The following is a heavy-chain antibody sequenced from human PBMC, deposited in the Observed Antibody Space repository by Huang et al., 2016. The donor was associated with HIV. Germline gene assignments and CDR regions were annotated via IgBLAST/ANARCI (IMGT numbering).Heavy chain of an antibody. D-gene: IGHD6-19*01. V-gene: IGHV3-23*01. CDR1: GFSFSSYT. CDR2: IRGSDNTT. Sequence: EVKLLESGGGLVQPGGSLRLSCSASGFSFSSYTMTWVLQSPGKGVEWVSSIRGSDNTTFYADSVKGRFTIARDNSKNTLYLQMKSLRVDDTAVYYCAKDRVAGTGHCFDPWGQGTLVTVSS. CDR3: AKDRVAGTGHCFDP. J-gene: IGHJ5*02.